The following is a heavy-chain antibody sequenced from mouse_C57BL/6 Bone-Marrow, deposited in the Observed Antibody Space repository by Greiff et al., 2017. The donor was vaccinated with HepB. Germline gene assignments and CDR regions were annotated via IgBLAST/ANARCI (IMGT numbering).Heavy chain of an antibody. J-gene: IGHJ2*01. V-gene: IGHV1-54*01. CDR3: ARERGGYYYGSSYNYFDY. D-gene: IGHD1-1*01. Sequence: VKLQESGAELVRPGTSVKVSCKASGYAFTNYLIEWVKQRPGQGLEWIGVINPGSGGTNYNEKFKGKATLTADKSSSTAYMQLSSLTSEDSAVYFCARERGGYYYGSSYNYFDYWGQGTTLTVSS. CDR1: GYAFTNYL. CDR2: INPGSGGT.